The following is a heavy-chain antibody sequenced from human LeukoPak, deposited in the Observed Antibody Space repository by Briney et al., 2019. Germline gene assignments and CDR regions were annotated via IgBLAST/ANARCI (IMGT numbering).Heavy chain of an antibody. V-gene: IGHV3-30-3*01. CDR3: ARWKLRSAVNYYGMDV. CDR2: ISYDGSNK. CDR1: GFTFSSYA. D-gene: IGHD6-25*01. Sequence: GGSLRLSCAASGFTFSSYAMHWVRQAPGKGLEWVAVISYDGSNKYYADSVKGRFTISRDNSKNTLYLQMNGLRAEDTAVYYCARWKLRSAVNYYGMDVWGQGTTVTVSS. J-gene: IGHJ6*02.